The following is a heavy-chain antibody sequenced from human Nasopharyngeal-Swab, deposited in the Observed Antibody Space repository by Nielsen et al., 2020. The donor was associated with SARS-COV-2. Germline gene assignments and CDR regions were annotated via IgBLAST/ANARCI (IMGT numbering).Heavy chain of an antibody. CDR3: AKDMSYSSGWFYGMDV. CDR2: ISCNSGSI. J-gene: IGHJ6*02. Sequence: SLKISCAASGFTFDDYAMHWVRQAPGKGLEWVSGISCNSGSIGYADSVKGRFTISRDNAKNSLYLQMNSLRAEDTALYYCAKDMSYSSGWFYGMDVWGQGTTVTVSS. V-gene: IGHV3-9*01. D-gene: IGHD6-19*01. CDR1: GFTFDDYA.